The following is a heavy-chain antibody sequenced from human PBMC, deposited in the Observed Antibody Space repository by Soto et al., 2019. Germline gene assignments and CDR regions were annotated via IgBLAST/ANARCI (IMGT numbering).Heavy chain of an antibody. D-gene: IGHD2-2*02. CDR2: IYHSGST. J-gene: IGHJ5*02. Sequence: PSETLSLTCAVSGGSISSGGYSWSWIRQPPGKGLEWIGYIYHSGSTYYNPSLKSRVTISVDRSKNQFSLKLSSVTAADTDVCSRARVGLYCSTTSCYREVCWFDPWGQGTLGTVSS. CDR3: ARVGLYCSTTSCYREVCWFDP. CDR1: GGSISSGGYS. V-gene: IGHV4-30-2*01.